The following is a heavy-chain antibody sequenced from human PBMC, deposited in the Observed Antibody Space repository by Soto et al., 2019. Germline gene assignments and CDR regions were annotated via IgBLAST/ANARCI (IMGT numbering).Heavy chain of an antibody. CDR3: AKDPNPQNYDFWSGPSPWFDP. CDR2: ISGSGGST. CDR1: GFTFSSYA. Sequence: GGSLRLSCAASGFTFSSYAMSWVRQAPGKGLEWVSAISGSGGSTYYADSVKGRFTISRDNSKNTLYLQMNSLRAEDTAVYYCAKDPNPQNYDFWSGPSPWFDPWGQGTLVTVSS. J-gene: IGHJ5*02. V-gene: IGHV3-23*01. D-gene: IGHD3-3*01.